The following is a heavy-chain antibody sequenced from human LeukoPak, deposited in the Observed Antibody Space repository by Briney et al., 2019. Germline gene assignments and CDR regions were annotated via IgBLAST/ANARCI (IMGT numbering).Heavy chain of an antibody. D-gene: IGHD5-24*01. CDR2: IYSGGST. J-gene: IGHJ5*02. CDR3: ASRRDEAWFDP. V-gene: IGHV3-53*01. Sequence: GGSLRLSCAASGFTVSSNYMSWVRQAPGKGLEWVSVIYSGGSTYYADSVKGRFTISRDNSKNTLYLQMNSLRAEDTAVYYCASRRDEAWFDPWGQGTLVTVSS. CDR1: GFTVSSNY.